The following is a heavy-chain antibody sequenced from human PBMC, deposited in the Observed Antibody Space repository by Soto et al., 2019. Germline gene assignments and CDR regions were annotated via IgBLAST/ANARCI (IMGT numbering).Heavy chain of an antibody. Sequence: QVQLVESGGGVVQPGRFLRLSCAASGFTFSSFGMNWVRQAPGKGLEWVALISYDGSNTYYADSVKCRFTISRDKSKNTLYLQMNSLRAEGTAVYYCAKDRRWSSSDLDYWGQGTLVTVSS. CDR3: AKDRRWSSSDLDY. D-gene: IGHD6-19*01. CDR1: GFTFSSFG. J-gene: IGHJ4*02. V-gene: IGHV3-30*18. CDR2: ISYDGSNT.